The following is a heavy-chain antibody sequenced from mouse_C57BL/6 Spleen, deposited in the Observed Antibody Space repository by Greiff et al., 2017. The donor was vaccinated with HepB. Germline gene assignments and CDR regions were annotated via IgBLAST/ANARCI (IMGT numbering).Heavy chain of an antibody. CDR1: GFTFSDYY. D-gene: IGHD2-5*01. Sequence: EVMLVESGGGLVQPGGSLKLSCAASGFTFSDYYMYWVRQTPEKRLEWVAYISNGGGSTYYPDTVKGRFTISRDNAKNTLYLQMSRLKSEDTAMYYCARQSNYLFFDYGGQGTTLTVSS. CDR2: ISNGGGST. CDR3: ARQSNYLFFDY. J-gene: IGHJ2*01. V-gene: IGHV5-12*01.